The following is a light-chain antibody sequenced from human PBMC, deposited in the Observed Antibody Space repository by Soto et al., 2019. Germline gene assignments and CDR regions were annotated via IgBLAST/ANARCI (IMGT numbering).Light chain of an antibody. Sequence: DLVMTQSPLSLPVTLGQPASISCRSSQSLVFRDGNTYLNLLQQRPGQSPRRLIYKVSNVYSLVPDRFSGSGSGYDFTLKISRVEAEDVVLSYCMQGTPWPPVTFGHG. CDR1: QSLVFRDGNTY. V-gene: IGKV2-30*01. CDR3: MQGTPWPPVT. J-gene: IGKJ3*01. CDR2: KVS.